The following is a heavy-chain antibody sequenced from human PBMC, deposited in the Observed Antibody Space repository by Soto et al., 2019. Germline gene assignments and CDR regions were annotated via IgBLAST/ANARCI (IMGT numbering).Heavy chain of an antibody. Sequence: PSETLSLTCAVSGGSISSSSYYWGWIRQPPGKGLEWIGSIYYSGSTYYNTSLKSRVTISVDTSKNQFSLKLSSVTAADTSLYYCGRTYEGVVVTAFAAFDIWGQGTMVTVSS. J-gene: IGHJ3*02. CDR3: GRTYEGVVVTAFAAFDI. CDR1: GGSISSSSYY. D-gene: IGHD2-21*02. CDR2: IYYSGST. V-gene: IGHV4-39*01.